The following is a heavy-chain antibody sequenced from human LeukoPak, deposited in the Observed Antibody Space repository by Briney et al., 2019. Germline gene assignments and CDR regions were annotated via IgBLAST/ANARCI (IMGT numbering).Heavy chain of an antibody. CDR1: GLSLSSNN. J-gene: IGHJ2*01. CDR2: ISAGSGTV. V-gene: IGHV3-48*04. Sequence: GGSLRLSCAASGLSLSSNNMHWVRQTPGGGLEWLSYISAGSGTVFSADSVKGRFTLSRDNARESLSLQMNSLRVEDTAVYYCTRDLGLRRMIWGRGTLVIVSS. D-gene: IGHD6-25*01. CDR3: TRDLGLRRMI.